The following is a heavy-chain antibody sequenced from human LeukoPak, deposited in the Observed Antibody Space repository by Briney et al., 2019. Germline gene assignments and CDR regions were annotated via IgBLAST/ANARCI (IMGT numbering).Heavy chain of an antibody. Sequence: ASVKVSCKASGYTFTSYDINWVRQATGQGLEWMGWMNPNSGNTGYAQKFQDRVTITRNTSISTAYMELSGLRSEDTAVYYCARAHSSGYSYYYYMDVWGEGTTVIASS. J-gene: IGHJ6*03. CDR2: MNPNSGNT. CDR1: GYTFTSYD. CDR3: ARAHSSGYSYYYYMDV. D-gene: IGHD3-3*01. V-gene: IGHV1-8*03.